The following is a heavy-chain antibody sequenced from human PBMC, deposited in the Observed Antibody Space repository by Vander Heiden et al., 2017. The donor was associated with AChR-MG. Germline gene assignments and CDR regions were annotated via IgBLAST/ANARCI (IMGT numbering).Heavy chain of an antibody. Sequence: QVQLQESGPGPVKPSETLSLTCTASGGSISSSYWSWIRQPPGKGLEWIGYIYYSGSTNYNPSLKSRVTISVDTSKNQFSLKLSSVTAADTAVYYCTRDIAAAGVNWFDPWGQGTLVTVSS. V-gene: IGHV4-59*01. D-gene: IGHD6-13*01. CDR3: TRDIAAAGVNWFDP. CDR2: IYYSGST. J-gene: IGHJ5*02. CDR1: GGSISSSY.